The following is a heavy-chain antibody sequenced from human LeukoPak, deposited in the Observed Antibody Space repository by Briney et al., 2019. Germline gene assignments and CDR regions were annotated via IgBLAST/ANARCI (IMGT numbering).Heavy chain of an antibody. CDR3: ASLRSRIQLWLNFDF. CDR1: GFAFSNYG. J-gene: IGHJ4*02. CDR2: ITGSGVTT. Sequence: GGSLRLSCAASGFAFSNYGINWVRQAPGKGLEWVSGITGSGVTTYYADSVKGRFTISRDNSKNTLYLQMNSLRAEDSALYYCASLRSRIQLWLNFDFWGQGTLVTVSS. D-gene: IGHD5-18*01. V-gene: IGHV3-23*01.